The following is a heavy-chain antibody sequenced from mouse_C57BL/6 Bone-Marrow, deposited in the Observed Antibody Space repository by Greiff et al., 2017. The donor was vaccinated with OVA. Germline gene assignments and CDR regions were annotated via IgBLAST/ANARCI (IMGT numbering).Heavy chain of an antibody. Sequence: EVQLQQSGPELVKPGASVKISCKASGYTFTDYYMNWVKQSHGKSLEWIGDINPNNGGTSYNQKFKGKATLTVDKSSSTAYMELRSLTSEDSAVYYCARVLGHAMDYWGQGTSVTVSS. CDR2: INPNNGGT. CDR3: ARVLGHAMDY. J-gene: IGHJ4*01. CDR1: GYTFTDYY. D-gene: IGHD4-1*01. V-gene: IGHV1-26*01.